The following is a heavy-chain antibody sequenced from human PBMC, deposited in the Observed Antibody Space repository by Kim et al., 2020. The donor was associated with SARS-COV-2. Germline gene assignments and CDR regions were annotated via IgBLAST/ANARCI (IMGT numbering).Heavy chain of an antibody. CDR3: ARDQGFRRPGYFDY. D-gene: IGHD6-6*01. J-gene: IGHJ4*02. CDR1: GFTFSSYG. V-gene: IGHV3-33*08. Sequence: GGSLRLSCAASGFTFSSYGMHWVRQAPGKGLEWVAVIWYDGSNKYYADSVKGRFTISRDNSKNTLYLQMNSLRAEDTAVYYCARDQGFRRPGYFDYWGQGTLVTVSS. CDR2: IWYDGSNK.